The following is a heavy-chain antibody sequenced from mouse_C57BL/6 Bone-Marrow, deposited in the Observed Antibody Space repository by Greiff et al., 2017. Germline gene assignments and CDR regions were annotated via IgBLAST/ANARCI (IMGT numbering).Heavy chain of an antibody. Sequence: QVQLQQPGAELVRPGSSVKLSCKASGYTFTSYWMDWVKQRPGQGLEWIGNIYPSDSETHYNQKFKDKATFTVDKSSSTAYMQLSSLTSEDSEVYYCARESYREAMGCWGQGTSVSVS. D-gene: IGHD2-12*01. CDR2: IYPSDSET. V-gene: IGHV1-61*01. CDR3: ARESYREAMGC. CDR1: GYTFTSYW. J-gene: IGHJ4*01.